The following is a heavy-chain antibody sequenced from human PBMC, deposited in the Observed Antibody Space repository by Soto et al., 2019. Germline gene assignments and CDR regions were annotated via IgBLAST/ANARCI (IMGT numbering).Heavy chain of an antibody. CDR1: GFTFSSYA. CDR2: ISYDGSNK. Sequence: GGSLRLSCAASGFTFSSYAMYWVRQAPGKGLEWVAVISYDGSNKYYADSVKGRFTISRDNSKNTLYLQMNSLRAEDTAVYYCARDERGRYSYGPYYFDYWGQGTLVTVSS. J-gene: IGHJ4*02. D-gene: IGHD5-18*01. V-gene: IGHV3-30-3*01. CDR3: ARDERGRYSYGPYYFDY.